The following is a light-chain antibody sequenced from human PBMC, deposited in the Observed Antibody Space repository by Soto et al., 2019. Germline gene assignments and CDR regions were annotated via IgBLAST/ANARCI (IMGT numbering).Light chain of an antibody. CDR2: EDS. Sequence: QSALTQPPSASGSPGQSVTISCTGTSKDIGAYNFVSWYQQHPGKAPKLMIYEDSKRPSGVSNRFSGSKSGNTASLTISGLQAEDEADYYCRSFAGSSTFVVFGGGTKLTVL. J-gene: IGLJ2*01. V-gene: IGLV2-23*02. CDR1: SKDIGAYNF. CDR3: RSFAGSSTFVV.